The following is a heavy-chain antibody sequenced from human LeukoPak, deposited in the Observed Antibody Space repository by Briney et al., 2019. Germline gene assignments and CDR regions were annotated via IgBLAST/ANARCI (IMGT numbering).Heavy chain of an antibody. CDR1: GGSISSYY. CDR3: ARDFSTNYYDSSGYPEGFDY. D-gene: IGHD3-22*01. Sequence: PSETLTLTCTVSGGSISSYYWSWIRQPPGKGLEWIGYIYYSGSTYYNPSLKSRVTISVDTSKNQFSLKLSSVTAADTAVYYCARDFSTNYYDSSGYPEGFDYWGQGTLVTVSS. V-gene: IGHV4-59*12. CDR2: IYYSGST. J-gene: IGHJ4*02.